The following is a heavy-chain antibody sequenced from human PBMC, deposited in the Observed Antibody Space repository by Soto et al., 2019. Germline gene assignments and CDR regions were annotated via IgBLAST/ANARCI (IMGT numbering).Heavy chain of an antibody. Sequence: QVQLQESGPGLVKPSQTLSLTCTVSGGSISSGGYYWSWIRQHPGKGLEWIGYIYYSGSTYYNPSRKSRVTISVATSKNQFSLKLSSVTAADTAVYYCARGGYGDCLFDYWGQGTLVTVSS. CDR3: ARGGYGDCLFDY. J-gene: IGHJ4*02. CDR2: IYYSGST. V-gene: IGHV4-31*03. D-gene: IGHD4-17*01. CDR1: GGSISSGGYY.